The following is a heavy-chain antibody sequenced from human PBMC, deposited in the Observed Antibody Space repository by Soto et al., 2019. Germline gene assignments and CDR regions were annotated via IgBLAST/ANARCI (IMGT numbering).Heavy chain of an antibody. J-gene: IGHJ4*02. CDR3: ARLSSGWYYFDY. CDR2: IYWDDDK. Sequence: QLTLKESGPPLVKPTQTLTLTCTFSGFSLSTSGVGVGWIRQPPGKALEWLALIYWDDDKRYSPSLKSRLTITKDTSKNQVVLTMTNMDPVDTATYYCARLSSGWYYFDYGGQGTLVTVSS. D-gene: IGHD6-19*01. CDR1: GFSLSTSGVG. V-gene: IGHV2-5*02.